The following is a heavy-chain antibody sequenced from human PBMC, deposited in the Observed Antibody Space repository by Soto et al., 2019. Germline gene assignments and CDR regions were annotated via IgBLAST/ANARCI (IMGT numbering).Heavy chain of an antibody. Sequence: SETLSLTCTVSGGSISSSSYYWGWIRQPPGKGLEWIGSIYYSGSTYYNPSLKSRVTISVDTSKNQFSLKLSSVTAADTAVYYCASQPPGTPSGGWYFDYWGQGTLVTVSS. J-gene: IGHJ4*02. CDR1: GGSISSSSYY. V-gene: IGHV4-39*01. CDR2: IYYSGST. CDR3: ASQPPGTPSGGWYFDY. D-gene: IGHD6-19*01.